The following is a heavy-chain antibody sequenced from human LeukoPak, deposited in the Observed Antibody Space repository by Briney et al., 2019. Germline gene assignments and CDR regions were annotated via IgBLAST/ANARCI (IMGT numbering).Heavy chain of an antibody. CDR2: IYYSGST. J-gene: IGHJ6*03. V-gene: IGHV4-39*01. CDR1: GGSISSNTYY. Sequence: ASETLSLTCTVSGGSISSNTYYWGWIRQPPGKGLEWIGSIYYSGSTYYNPSLKSRVTISVDTSKNQFSLKLSSVTAADTAVYYCARHRYYYYYMDVWGKGTTVTISS. CDR3: ARHRYYYYYMDV.